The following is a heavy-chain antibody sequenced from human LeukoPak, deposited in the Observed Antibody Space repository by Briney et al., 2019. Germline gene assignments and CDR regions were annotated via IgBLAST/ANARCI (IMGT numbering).Heavy chain of an antibody. CDR3: AKGRVVAGSKSLTYHWLDP. V-gene: IGHV1-2*02. CDR2: INPNSGGA. Sequence: ASVKVSCKASGYTFTGYYMHWVRQAPGQGLEWVGWINPNSGGAKYAQKFQDRVTMTRDTSISTAYMGLSRLRSDDTAVYYCAKGRVVAGSKSLTYHWLDPWGQGTLVTVSS. D-gene: IGHD6-19*01. J-gene: IGHJ5*02. CDR1: GYTFTGYY.